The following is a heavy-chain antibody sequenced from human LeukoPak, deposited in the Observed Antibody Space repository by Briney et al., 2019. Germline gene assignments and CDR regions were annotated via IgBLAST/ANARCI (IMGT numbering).Heavy chain of an antibody. CDR1: GYTFTGYY. V-gene: IGHV1-69*10. D-gene: IGHD3-22*01. J-gene: IGHJ6*03. CDR3: ARQGPTYYDSSGYYYAEDYYMDV. CDR2: IIPIFGIA. Sequence: ASVKVSCKASGYTFTGYYMHWVRQAPGQGLEWMGGIIPIFGIANYAQKFQDRVTITADKSTSTAYMELSSLRSEDTAVYYCARQGPTYYDSSGYYYAEDYYMDVWGKGTTVTVSS.